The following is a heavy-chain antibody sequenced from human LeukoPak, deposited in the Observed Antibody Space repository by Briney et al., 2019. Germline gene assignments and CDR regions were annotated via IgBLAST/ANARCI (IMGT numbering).Heavy chain of an antibody. D-gene: IGHD6-13*01. Sequence: GGSLRLSCAASGFTFDDYAMHWVRQAPGKGLEWVSGISWNSGSIGYADSVKGRFTISRDNAKNSLYLQMNSLRAEDMALYYCAKGHSSSWSPLDYLGQGTLVTVSS. V-gene: IGHV3-9*03. CDR3: AKGHSSSWSPLDY. CDR2: ISWNSGSI. J-gene: IGHJ4*02. CDR1: GFTFDDYA.